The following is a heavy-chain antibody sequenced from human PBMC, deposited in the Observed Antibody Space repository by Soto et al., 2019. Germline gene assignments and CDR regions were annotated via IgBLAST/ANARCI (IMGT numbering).Heavy chain of an antibody. D-gene: IGHD3-9*01. CDR2: IFYAGTT. CDR3: AKALRYFDWRPDAVSGY. J-gene: IGHJ4*02. CDR1: GGSIIGFY. V-gene: IGHV4-59*01. Sequence: PSETLSLTCTVSGGSIIGFYWSWMRQPPGKGLEWIGYIFYAGTTLYTPSLKSRVTISVDTSNNQFSLKLSSVTAADTAVYYCAKALRYFDWRPDAVSGYWGQGTLVTVSS.